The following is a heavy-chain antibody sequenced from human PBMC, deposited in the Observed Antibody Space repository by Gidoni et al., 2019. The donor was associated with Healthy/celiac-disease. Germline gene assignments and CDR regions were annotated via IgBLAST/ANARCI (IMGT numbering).Heavy chain of an antibody. CDR3: ARDRMEIVAARAPDY. CDR1: GFTFSSYG. D-gene: IGHD6-6*01. J-gene: IGHJ4*02. CDR2: IWYDGSNK. Sequence: QVQLVESGGGVVQPGRSLRLSCAASGFTFSSYGMHWVRQAPGKGLGWVAVIWYDGSNKYYADSVKGRFTISRDNSKNTLYLQMNSLRAEDTAVYYCARDRMEIVAARAPDYWGQGTLVTVSS. V-gene: IGHV3-33*01.